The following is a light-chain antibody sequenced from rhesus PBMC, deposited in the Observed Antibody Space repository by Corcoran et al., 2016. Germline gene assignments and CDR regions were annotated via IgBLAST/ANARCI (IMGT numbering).Light chain of an antibody. Sequence: QVILTQSPATLSLSPGERATLSCRASQSVDNYLAWYQQKPGQAPRLLIYGASSRATGIPDRFSGSGSGTHFTLTISRLEPEDVGVYHCYQHSTGYRTFGQGTKVEIK. CDR1: QSVDNY. CDR2: GAS. V-gene: IGKV3-10*01. CDR3: YQHSTGYRT. J-gene: IGKJ1*01.